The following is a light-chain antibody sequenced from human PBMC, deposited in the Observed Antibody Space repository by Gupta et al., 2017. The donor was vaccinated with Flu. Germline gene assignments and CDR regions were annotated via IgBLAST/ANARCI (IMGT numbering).Light chain of an antibody. Sequence: QTVPTQSFSASASLGSSVKLTCTLRSGHRTYTIAGHQQQPGEAPRYLMKVEGSGFYNKGSGVPDCVSGSSYGAALSITISNLQSEDESYYYCENWESNIGLFGGGTKLTVL. CDR3: ENWESNIGL. J-gene: IGLJ2*01. CDR1: SGHRTYT. V-gene: IGLV4-60*03. CDR2: VEGSGFY.